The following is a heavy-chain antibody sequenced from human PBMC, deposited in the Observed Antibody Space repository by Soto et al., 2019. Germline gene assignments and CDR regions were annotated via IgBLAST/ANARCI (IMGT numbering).Heavy chain of an antibody. V-gene: IGHV1-18*01. CDR1: GYPFTSYG. Sequence: ASVKVSCKTSGYPFTSYGIGWVRQAPGQGLEWMAWISPYNGNTYYAQKFQGRVTLTTDTYTNTVYMELRSLRSDDTAVYYCARYHAVDRNYYYGIDFWGQGTTVTVSS. J-gene: IGHJ6*02. CDR2: ISPYNGNT. CDR3: ARYHAVDRNYYYGIDF. D-gene: IGHD2-8*01.